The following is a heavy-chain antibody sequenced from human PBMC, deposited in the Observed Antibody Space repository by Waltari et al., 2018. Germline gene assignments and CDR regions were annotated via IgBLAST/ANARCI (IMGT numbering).Heavy chain of an antibody. CDR3: ARDLIAAAGIRGYYGMDV. Sequence: QVQLVQSGAEVKKPGASVKVSCKASGYTFTSYDINWVRQATGQGLEWMGWINTNTGNPTYAQGFTGRFVFSLDTSVSTAYLQISSLKAEDTAVYYCARDLIAAAGIRGYYGMDVWGQGTTVTVSS. D-gene: IGHD6-13*01. CDR2: INTNTGNP. CDR1: GYTFTSYD. J-gene: IGHJ6*02. V-gene: IGHV7-4-1*02.